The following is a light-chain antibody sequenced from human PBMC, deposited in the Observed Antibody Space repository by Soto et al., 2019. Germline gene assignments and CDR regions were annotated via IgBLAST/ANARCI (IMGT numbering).Light chain of an antibody. CDR1: QTVSSNY. CDR3: QQYTGPPTT. J-gene: IGKJ5*01. CDR2: GAS. Sequence: EIILRPSPDTLSLSPGERATLSCRASQTVSSNYLAWCQQRPGQAPRLLIYGASTRAAGIPDRFSGSGSGTDFTLTITRLEPGDSAVYFSQQYTGPPTTFGQGTRLEIK. V-gene: IGKV3-20*01.